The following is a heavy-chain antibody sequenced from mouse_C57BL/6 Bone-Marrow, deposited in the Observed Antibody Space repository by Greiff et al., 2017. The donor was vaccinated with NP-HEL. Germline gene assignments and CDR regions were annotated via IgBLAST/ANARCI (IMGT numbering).Heavy chain of an antibody. Sequence: EVMLVESGGGLVKPGGSLKLSCAASGFTFSSYAMSWVRQTPEKRLEWVATISDGGSYTYYPDNVKGRFTISRDNAKNNLYLQMSHLKSEDTAMYYCERVLPWYFDVWGTGTTVTVSS. D-gene: IGHD2-14*01. J-gene: IGHJ1*03. V-gene: IGHV5-4*03. CDR1: GFTFSSYA. CDR2: ISDGGSYT. CDR3: ERVLPWYFDV.